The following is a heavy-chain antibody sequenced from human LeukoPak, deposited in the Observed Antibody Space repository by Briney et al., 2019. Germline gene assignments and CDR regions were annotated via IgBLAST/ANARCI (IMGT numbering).Heavy chain of an antibody. D-gene: IGHD3-10*01. J-gene: IGHJ4*02. CDR2: IGWDDDK. V-gene: IGHV2-70*11. Sequence: SGPALVKPTQTLTLTCTFSGFSLSTSGMCVSWIRQPPGKALEWLARIGWDDDKYYSTSLKTRLTISKDTSKNQVVLTMTNLDPVDTATYYCARTSEFESPFDYWGQGTLVTVSS. CDR3: ARTSEFESPFDY. CDR1: GFSLSTSGMC.